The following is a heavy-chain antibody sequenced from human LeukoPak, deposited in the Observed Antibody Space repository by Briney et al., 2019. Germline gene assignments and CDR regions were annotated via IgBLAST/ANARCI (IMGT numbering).Heavy chain of an antibody. V-gene: IGHV3-11*01. Sequence: GGSLRLSCAASGFTFSDYYMSWIRQAPGKGLEWVSYISSSGSTIYYADSVKGRFTISRDNAKNSLYLQMNSLRAEDTAVYYCARGSILSLAEYYFDYWGQGTLVTVSS. CDR3: ARGSILSLAEYYFDY. CDR2: ISSSGSTI. CDR1: GFTFSDYY. D-gene: IGHD2/OR15-2a*01. J-gene: IGHJ4*02.